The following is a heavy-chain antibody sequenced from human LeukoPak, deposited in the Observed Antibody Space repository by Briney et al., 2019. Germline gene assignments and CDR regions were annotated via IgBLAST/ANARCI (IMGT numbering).Heavy chain of an antibody. V-gene: IGHV1-18*01. J-gene: IGHJ4*02. CDR1: DYTFTSYG. CDR3: ARGQNSGYDSYFDY. Sequence: ASVKLSCKASDYTFTSYGINWVRQAPGQGLEWMGWISAYTGNTNYAQKLQGRVTMTTDTSTSTAYMELRSLRSDDTAVYYCARGQNSGYDSYFDYWGQGTLVTVSS. D-gene: IGHD5-12*01. CDR2: ISAYTGNT.